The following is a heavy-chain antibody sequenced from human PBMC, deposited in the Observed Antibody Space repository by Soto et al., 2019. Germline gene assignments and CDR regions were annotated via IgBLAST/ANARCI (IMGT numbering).Heavy chain of an antibody. J-gene: IGHJ6*02. CDR1: EFTFTSST. V-gene: IGHV1-58*01. Sequence: SVKVSCKASEFTFTSSTVQWVRQARGQRLEWIGWIVVGSGNTNYAQKFQERVTITRDMSTSTAYMELSSLRSEDTAVYYCAAADEGWKLALDVWGQGTTVTVSS. D-gene: IGHD3-3*02. CDR2: IVVGSGNT. CDR3: AAADEGWKLALDV.